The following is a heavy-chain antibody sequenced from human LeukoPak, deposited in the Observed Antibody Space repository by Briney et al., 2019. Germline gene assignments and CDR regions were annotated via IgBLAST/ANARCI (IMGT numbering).Heavy chain of an antibody. CDR3: ARSKGSKRYSSSWYQFYYYMDV. CDR2: IYYSGST. V-gene: IGHV4-61*01. D-gene: IGHD6-13*01. J-gene: IGHJ6*03. CDR1: GDSISTSNSY. Sequence: SETLSLTCTVSGDSISTSNSYWSWIRQPPGKGLEWIGYIYYSGSTNYNPSLKSRVTISVDTSKNQFSLKLSSVTAADTAVYYCARSKGSKRYSSSWYQFYYYMDVWGKGTTVTISS.